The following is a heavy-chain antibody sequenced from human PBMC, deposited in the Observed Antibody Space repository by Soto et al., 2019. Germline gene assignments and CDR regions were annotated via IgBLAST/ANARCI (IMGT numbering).Heavy chain of an antibody. CDR3: ARDWLGRYFDY. V-gene: IGHV3-33*01. J-gene: IGHJ4*02. Sequence: QVQLVESGGGVVQPGRSLRLSCAASGLTFSSFGMHWVRQAPGKGLEWVAVIWYDGSNKYYADSVKGRFTISRDISKNTLYLEMNSLRAEDTAVYYCARDWLGRYFDYSGQGTLVTVSS. CDR2: IWYDGSNK. CDR1: GLTFSSFG. D-gene: IGHD3-9*01.